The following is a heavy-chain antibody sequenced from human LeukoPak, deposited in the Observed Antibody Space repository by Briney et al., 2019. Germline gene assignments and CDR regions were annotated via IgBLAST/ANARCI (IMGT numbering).Heavy chain of an antibody. D-gene: IGHD2-15*01. Sequence: GGSLRLSCATSAFTFRSDWMTWVRQAPGKGLEWVANINQDGSKTHYVDSVKGRFNISRDNTENSLFLQLNSLRAEDTAMYYCARDTSPSSKRIYFDAFDIWGQATLVTVSS. CDR1: AFTFRSDW. J-gene: IGHJ3*02. CDR3: ARDTSPSSKRIYFDAFDI. V-gene: IGHV3-7*01. CDR2: INQDGSKT.